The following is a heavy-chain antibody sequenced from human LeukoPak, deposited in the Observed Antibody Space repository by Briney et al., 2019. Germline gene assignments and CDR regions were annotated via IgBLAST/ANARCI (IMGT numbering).Heavy chain of an antibody. CDR3: AKNIVVVPAAELDY. J-gene: IGHJ4*02. V-gene: IGHV3-23*01. Sequence: GGSLRLSCVASGFTFSSYAMNWVRQAPGKGLEWVSTTTGGGGSTYYADSVKGRFTISRDNSKNTLYLQMNSLRAEDTAVYYCAKNIVVVPAAELDYWGQGTLVTVSS. CDR1: GFTFSSYA. CDR2: TTGGGGST. D-gene: IGHD2-2*01.